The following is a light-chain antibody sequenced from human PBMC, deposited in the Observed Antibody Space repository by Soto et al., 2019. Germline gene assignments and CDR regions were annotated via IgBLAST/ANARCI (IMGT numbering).Light chain of an antibody. Sequence: EIVLTQSPGTLSLSPGERVTLSCRASQSVSSAYLAWYQQKRGQAPRLLIYGASTRATGIPDRFSGSGSGTDFTLTITPLEPEDFAVYFCQQYETSPITFGQGTRLEIK. CDR2: GAS. V-gene: IGKV3-20*01. CDR1: QSVSSAY. J-gene: IGKJ5*01. CDR3: QQYETSPIT.